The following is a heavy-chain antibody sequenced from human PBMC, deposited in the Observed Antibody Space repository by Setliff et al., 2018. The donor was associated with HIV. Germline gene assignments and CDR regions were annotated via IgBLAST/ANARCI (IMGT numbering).Heavy chain of an antibody. Sequence: PGGSLRLSCAASGFSFGDYYMSWVRQAPGKGLEWVAFIRYDGSNKYYEDSVKGRFTISRDNSKNTLYLQMNSLRAEDTAVYYCARGSGSYWGQGTLVTVSS. CDR1: GFSFGDYY. V-gene: IGHV3-30*02. D-gene: IGHD1-26*01. CDR3: ARGSGSY. J-gene: IGHJ4*02. CDR2: IRYDGSNK.